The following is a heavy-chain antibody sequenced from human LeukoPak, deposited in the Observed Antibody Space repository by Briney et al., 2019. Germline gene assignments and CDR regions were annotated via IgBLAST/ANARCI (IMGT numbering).Heavy chain of an antibody. J-gene: IGHJ3*02. Sequence: GGSLRLSCAASGFTFSSYAMSWVRQVPGKGLEWVSVISGSGDNTYYADSVKGRFIISRDISKNTLYLQMNSLRAEDSALYYCARGGRGSAAVVAPRSFDIWGQGTMVTVSS. CDR2: ISGSGDNT. CDR3: ARGGRGSAAVVAPRSFDI. CDR1: GFTFSSYA. D-gene: IGHD3-22*01. V-gene: IGHV3-23*01.